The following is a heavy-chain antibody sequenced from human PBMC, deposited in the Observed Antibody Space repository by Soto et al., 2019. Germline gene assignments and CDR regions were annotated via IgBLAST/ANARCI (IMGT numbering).Heavy chain of an antibody. J-gene: IGHJ6*02. Sequence: GGSLRLSCAASGFTFSSYAKSWVRQAPGKGLEWVSAISGSGGSTYYADSVKGRFTISRDNSKNTLYLQMNSLRAEDTAVYYCAKTGDYGDYYYYGMDVWGQGTTVTVSS. D-gene: IGHD4-17*01. CDR3: AKTGDYGDYYYYGMDV. CDR1: GFTFSSYA. CDR2: ISGSGGST. V-gene: IGHV3-23*01.